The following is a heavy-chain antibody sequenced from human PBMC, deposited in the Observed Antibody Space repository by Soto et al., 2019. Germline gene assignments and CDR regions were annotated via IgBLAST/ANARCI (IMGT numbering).Heavy chain of an antibody. CDR1: GFTFRSYA. V-gene: IGHV3-23*05. J-gene: IGHJ4*02. CDR3: AKPGVAVAGTRYFDR. CDR2: IGSDGTAI. Sequence: EVQLLESGGGLVQPGGSLRLSCAASGFTFRSYAMSWVRQAPGQGLEWVSAIGSDGTAIQYVDSVKGRFTIYKDNSKDTLDLQMNSLRAEDTAVYDCAKPGVAVAGTRYFDRWGQGTLVTVSS. D-gene: IGHD6-19*01.